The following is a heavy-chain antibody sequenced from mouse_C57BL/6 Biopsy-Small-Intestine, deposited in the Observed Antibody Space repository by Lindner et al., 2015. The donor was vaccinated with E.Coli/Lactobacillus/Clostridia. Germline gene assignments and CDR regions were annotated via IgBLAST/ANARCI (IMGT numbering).Heavy chain of an antibody. D-gene: IGHD1-1*01. CDR1: GYSFTDYN. J-gene: IGHJ2*01. CDR3: ARGGGSSSYYFDY. CDR2: INPNYGTT. Sequence: VQLQESGPELVKPGASVKISCKASGYSFTDYNMNWVKQSNGKSLEWIGVINPNYGTTSYNQKFKGKATLTVDQSSSTAYMQLNSLTSEDSAVYFCARGGGSSSYYFDYWGQGTTLTVSS. V-gene: IGHV1-39*01.